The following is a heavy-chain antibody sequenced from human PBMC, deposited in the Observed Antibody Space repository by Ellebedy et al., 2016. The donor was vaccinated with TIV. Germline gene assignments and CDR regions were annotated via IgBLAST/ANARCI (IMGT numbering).Heavy chain of an antibody. J-gene: IGHJ4*02. CDR2: INEHGSET. Sequence: GGSLRLSCAASGLSFSTSWMSWVRQAPGKGLEWVANINEHGSETYYLDSVKGRFTISKDNANNSVFLQMNSLRVEDTAVYYCARDRFFARDYWGQGTLVTVSS. V-gene: IGHV3-7*03. CDR1: GLSFSTSW. D-gene: IGHD3-3*01. CDR3: ARDRFFARDY.